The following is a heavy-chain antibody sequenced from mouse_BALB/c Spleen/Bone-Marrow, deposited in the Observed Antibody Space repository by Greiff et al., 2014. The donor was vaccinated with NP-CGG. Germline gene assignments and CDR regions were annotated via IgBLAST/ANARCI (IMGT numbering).Heavy chain of an antibody. CDR1: GYAFTKYL. D-gene: IGHD2-1*01. V-gene: IGHV1-54*01. CDR2: INPGSGGT. CDR3: ARRIYYAMGY. J-gene: IGHJ2*01. Sequence: VQLQQSGPELVRPGTSVKVSCKASGYAFTKYLMEWIKQRPGQGLEWIGVINPGSGGTNYNEKFKGKATLTADKSSSTAYMQLSSLTSDDSAVYFCARRIYYAMGYWGQGTTLTVSS.